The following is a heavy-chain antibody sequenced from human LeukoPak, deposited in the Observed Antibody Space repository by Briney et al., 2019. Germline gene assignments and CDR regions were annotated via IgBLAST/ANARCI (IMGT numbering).Heavy chain of an antibody. CDR1: GGSISSGDYY. Sequence: PSQTLSLTCTVSGGSISSGDYYWSWLRQPPGKGLEWIGYTYYSGSTYYNPSLKSRVTISVDTSKNQFSLKLSSVTAADTAVYYCARSPYDFPTHFDYWGQGTLVTVSS. J-gene: IGHJ4*02. CDR2: TYYSGST. D-gene: IGHD3-3*01. CDR3: ARSPYDFPTHFDY. V-gene: IGHV4-30-4*01.